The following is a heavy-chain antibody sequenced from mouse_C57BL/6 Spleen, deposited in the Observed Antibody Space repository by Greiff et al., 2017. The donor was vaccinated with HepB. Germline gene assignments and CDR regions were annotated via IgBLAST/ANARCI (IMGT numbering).Heavy chain of an antibody. J-gene: IGHJ1*03. V-gene: IGHV5-17*01. D-gene: IGHD1-1*01. CDR1: GFTFSDYG. CDR3: ARREITTVVARNWYFDV. CDR2: ISSGSSTI. Sequence: EVKLMESGGGLVKPGGSLKLSCAASGFTFSDYGMHWVRQAPEKGLEWVAYISSGSSTIYYADTVKGRFTISRDNAKNTLFLQMTSLRSEDTAMYYCARREITTVVARNWYFDVWGTGTTVTVSS.